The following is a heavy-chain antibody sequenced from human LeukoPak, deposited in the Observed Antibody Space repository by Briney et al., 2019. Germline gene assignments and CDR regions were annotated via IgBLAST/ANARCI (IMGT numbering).Heavy chain of an antibody. CDR2: IIPIFGTA. V-gene: IGHV1-69*13. CDR1: GGTFSSYA. Sequence: ASVQVSCKASGGTFSSYAISWVRQAPGQGLEWMGGIIPIFGTANYAQKFQGRVTITADESTSTAYMELSSLRSEDTAVYYCSTVEAAAGNPFDYWGQGTLVTVSS. J-gene: IGHJ4*02. CDR3: STVEAAAGNPFDY. D-gene: IGHD6-13*01.